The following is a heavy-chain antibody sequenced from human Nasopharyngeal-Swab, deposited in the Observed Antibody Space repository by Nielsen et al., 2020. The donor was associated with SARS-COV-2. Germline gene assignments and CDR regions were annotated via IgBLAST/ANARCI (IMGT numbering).Heavy chain of an antibody. J-gene: IGHJ4*02. CDR2: IYYSGST. V-gene: IGHV4-61*01. CDR3: ARVYDFWSGYDY. Sequence: SETLSFTCTVSGGSVSSGSYYWSWIRQPPGKGLEWIGYIYYSGSTNYNPSLKSRVTISVDTSKNQFSLKLSSVTAADTAVYYCARVYDFWSGYDYWGQGTLVTVSS. CDR1: GGSVSSGSYY. D-gene: IGHD3-3*01.